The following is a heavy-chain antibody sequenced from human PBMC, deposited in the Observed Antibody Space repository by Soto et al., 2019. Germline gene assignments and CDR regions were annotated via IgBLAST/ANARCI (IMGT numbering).Heavy chain of an antibody. J-gene: IGHJ3*02. D-gene: IGHD6-19*01. Sequence: QVQLVQSGAEVKKPGASVKVSCKASGYTFTYYDINWVRQTTGQGLEWMGWMNPNSGNTGYAQKFQGRVTMTRNTSISTAYMELSSLRSEDTAVYYCARGREQWLLIYFGAFDIWGQGTMVTVSS. CDR2: MNPNSGNT. V-gene: IGHV1-8*01. CDR1: GYTFTYYD. CDR3: ARGREQWLLIYFGAFDI.